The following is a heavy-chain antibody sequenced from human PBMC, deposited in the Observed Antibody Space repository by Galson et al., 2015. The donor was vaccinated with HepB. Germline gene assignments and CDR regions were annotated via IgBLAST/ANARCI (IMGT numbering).Heavy chain of an antibody. CDR3: ARAGRGYCSGGSCPRYYYYMDV. V-gene: IGHV1-69-2*01. CDR2: VDPEDGET. Sequence: VKVSCKASGYTFTSYAMHWVRQAPGQRLEWMGLVDPEDGETIYAEKFQGRVTITADTSTDTAYMELSRLRSDDTAVYYCARAGRGYCSGGSCPRYYYYMDVWGKGTTVTVSS. J-gene: IGHJ6*03. CDR1: GYTFTSYA. D-gene: IGHD2-15*01.